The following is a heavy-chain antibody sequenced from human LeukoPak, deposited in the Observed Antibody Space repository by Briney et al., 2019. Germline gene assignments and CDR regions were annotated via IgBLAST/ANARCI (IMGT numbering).Heavy chain of an antibody. Sequence: GGSLRLSCAASGFTFSSYSMNWVRQAPGKGLEWVSSISSSSSYIYYADSVKGRFTISRDDAKNSLYMQMNSLRAEDTAVYYCAREPYSGLFDYWGQGTLVTVSA. CDR2: ISSSSSYI. D-gene: IGHD4-11*01. CDR3: AREPYSGLFDY. V-gene: IGHV3-21*01. J-gene: IGHJ4*02. CDR1: GFTFSSYS.